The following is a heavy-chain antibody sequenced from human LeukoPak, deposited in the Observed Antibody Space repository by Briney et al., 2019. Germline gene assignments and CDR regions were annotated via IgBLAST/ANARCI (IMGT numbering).Heavy chain of an antibody. D-gene: IGHD6-13*01. CDR1: GFTFSNYD. V-gene: IGHV3-33*01. CDR2: IWYDGSNK. CDR3: ARDPYSNFFGAFDI. J-gene: IGHJ3*02. Sequence: PGGSLRLSCAVSGFTFSNYDMHWVRQAPGKGLEWVAVIWYDGSNKYYADSVKGRFTISRDNSKNTLYLQMNTLRAEDTAVYYCARDPYSNFFGAFDIWGQGTMVTVSS.